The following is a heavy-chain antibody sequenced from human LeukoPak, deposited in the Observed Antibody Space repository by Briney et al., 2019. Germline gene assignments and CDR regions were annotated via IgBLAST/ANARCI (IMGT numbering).Heavy chain of an antibody. CDR1: GFTFTISA. V-gene: IGHV1-58*02. J-gene: IGHJ4*02. CDR2: IVVGSGNT. Sequence: ASVTVSFTASGFTFTISAMQWVRQARGQRLEWIGWIVVGSGNTNYAQKFQERVTITRDMSTSTAYMELSSLRSEDTAVYYCAAAPRGGSGYYNFDYWGQGTLVTVSS. CDR3: AAAPRGGSGYYNFDY. D-gene: IGHD3-22*01.